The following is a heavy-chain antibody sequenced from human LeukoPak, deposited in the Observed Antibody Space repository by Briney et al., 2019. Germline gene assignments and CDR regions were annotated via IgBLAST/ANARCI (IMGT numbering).Heavy chain of an antibody. V-gene: IGHV3-7*05. CDR3: ARAGGSGWSPYYFDY. CDR2: INQDGSEK. Sequence: GGSLRLSCAASGFTFNRYWMNWVRQVPGKGLEWVANINQDGSEKYSVDSVKGRFTISRDNAKNSLYLQMDSLRAEDTAVYYCARAGGSGWSPYYFDYWGQGTLVTVSS. CDR1: GFTFNRYW. D-gene: IGHD6-19*01. J-gene: IGHJ4*02.